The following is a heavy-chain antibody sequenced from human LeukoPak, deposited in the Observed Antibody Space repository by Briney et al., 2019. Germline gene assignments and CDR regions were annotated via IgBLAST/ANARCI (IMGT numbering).Heavy chain of an antibody. V-gene: IGHV4-4*07. Sequence: SETLSLTCTVSGGSISSYDWSWIRQPAGKGLEWIGRIYTSGSTNYNPSLKSRVSMSVDTSKRQFSLKLSSVTAADTAVYYRARVSSSWYQDWYFDLWGRGTVVTVSS. D-gene: IGHD6-13*01. CDR3: ARVSSSWYQDWYFDL. CDR2: IYTSGST. J-gene: IGHJ2*01. CDR1: GGSISSYD.